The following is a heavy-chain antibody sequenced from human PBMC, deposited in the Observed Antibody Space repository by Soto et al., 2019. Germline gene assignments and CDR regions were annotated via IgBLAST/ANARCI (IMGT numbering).Heavy chain of an antibody. CDR2: ISSLGDST. D-gene: IGHD2-21*02. V-gene: IGHV3-64*01. CDR3: ASRTAGWYFDL. CDR1: GFMFNSYA. J-gene: IGHJ2*01. Sequence: EVQLVESGGGLVQPGGSLRLSCAASGFMFNSYAMHWVRQAPGKGLEYVSAISSLGDSTFYANSVKDRFTISRDNSKKTLYLKMGSLNAEDMAVYYCASRTAGWYFDLWGRGTLVTVSS.